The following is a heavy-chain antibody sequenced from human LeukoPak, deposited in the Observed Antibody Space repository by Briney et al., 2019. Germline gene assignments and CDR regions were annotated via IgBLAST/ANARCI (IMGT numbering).Heavy chain of an antibody. D-gene: IGHD6-6*01. Sequence: SVKVSCKASGGTFSSYAISWVRQAPGQGLEWMGGIIPIFGTANYAQKFQGRVTIIADESTSTAYMELSSLRSEDTAVYYCVRVSIAARSPYYYGMDVWGQGTTVTVSS. V-gene: IGHV1-69*13. CDR1: GGTFSSYA. CDR3: VRVSIAARSPYYYGMDV. J-gene: IGHJ6*02. CDR2: IIPIFGTA.